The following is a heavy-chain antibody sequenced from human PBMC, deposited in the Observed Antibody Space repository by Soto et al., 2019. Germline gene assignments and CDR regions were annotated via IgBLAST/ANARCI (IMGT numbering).Heavy chain of an antibody. D-gene: IGHD2-2*02. V-gene: IGHV3-7*03. J-gene: IGHJ5*02. CDR2: IKQDGNEK. CDR1: GFTFSNYW. Sequence: GGSLRLSCAASGFTFSNYWISWVRQAPWKGLEWVANIKQDGNEKYYVDSVKGRFTISRDNAKNSLYLQMNSLRAEDTAVYYCARGTAGCYTGHCWFDPWGQGTLVTVSS. CDR3: ARGTAGCYTGHCWFDP.